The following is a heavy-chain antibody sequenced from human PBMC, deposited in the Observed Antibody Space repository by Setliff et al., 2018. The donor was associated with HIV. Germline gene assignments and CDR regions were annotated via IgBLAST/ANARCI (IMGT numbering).Heavy chain of an antibody. CDR2: INPNSGGT. J-gene: IGHJ6*03. Sequence: ASVKVSCKTSGYTFDAKYIHWARQAPGQGLEWMGWINPNSGGTNYARKFQGRVTMTRDTSISTAYMELNSLRSEDTAVYYCARGAWYTSGWHSSRYMDVWGKGTTVTVSS. CDR3: ARGAWYTSGWHSSRYMDV. D-gene: IGHD6-25*01. V-gene: IGHV1-2*02. CDR1: GYTFDAKY.